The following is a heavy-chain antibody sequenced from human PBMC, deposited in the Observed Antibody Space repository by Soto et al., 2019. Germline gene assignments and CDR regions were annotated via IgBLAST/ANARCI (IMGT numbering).Heavy chain of an antibody. CDR1: GASISSYY. V-gene: IGHV4-59*08. Sequence: PSETLSLTCTVSGASISSYYWSWIRHPPGKGLEWIGYMYYSGDTNYNPSLQSRVTISVDTSKNQFSLKLSSVTAADTAVYYCARHSIATALYYFDYWGRGTLVTVSS. D-gene: IGHD6-13*01. CDR2: MYYSGDT. J-gene: IGHJ4*02. CDR3: ARHSIATALYYFDY.